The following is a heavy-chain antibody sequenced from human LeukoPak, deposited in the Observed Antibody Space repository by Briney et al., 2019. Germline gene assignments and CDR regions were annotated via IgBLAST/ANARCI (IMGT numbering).Heavy chain of an antibody. D-gene: IGHD6-19*01. CDR1: GGSFSGYY. V-gene: IGHV4-34*01. J-gene: IGHJ4*02. CDR2: INHSGST. Sequence: SETLSLTCAVYGGSFSGYYWSWIRQPPGKGLEWFGEINHSGSTNYNPSLKSRVTISVDTSKNQFSLKLSSVTAADTAVYYCARGAIIAVAGTYFDYWGQGTLVTVSS. CDR3: ARGAIIAVAGTYFDY.